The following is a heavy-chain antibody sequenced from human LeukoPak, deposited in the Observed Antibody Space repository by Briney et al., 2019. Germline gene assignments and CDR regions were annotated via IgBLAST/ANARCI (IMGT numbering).Heavy chain of an antibody. J-gene: IGHJ4*02. D-gene: IGHD6-13*01. CDR2: ISGSGGST. CDR1: GFTFSSYA. V-gene: IGHV3-23*01. CDR3: AKVDSWTRFDY. Sequence: GGSLRLSCAASGFTFSSYAMSWVRQAPGKGLEWVSAISGSGGSTYYADSVKGRFTISRDNSKNTLYLQMNSLRTEDTALYYCAKVDSWTRFDYWGQGTLVTVSS.